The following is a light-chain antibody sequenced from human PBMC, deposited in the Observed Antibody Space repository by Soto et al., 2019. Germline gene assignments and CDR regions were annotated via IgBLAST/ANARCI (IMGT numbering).Light chain of an antibody. V-gene: IGKV3-11*01. CDR1: QSINRH. CDR2: GAS. CDR3: QQHRT. Sequence: EIVLTQSPATLSLSPGERATLSCRASQSINRHLAWYRQKPGQAPRLLIYGASSRAAGIPDRFTGSGSGTEFTLTISRLEPEDFAVYFCQQHRTFGQGTKVDIK. J-gene: IGKJ1*01.